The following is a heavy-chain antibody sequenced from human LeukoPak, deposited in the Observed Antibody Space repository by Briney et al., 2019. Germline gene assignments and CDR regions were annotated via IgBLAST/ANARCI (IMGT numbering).Heavy chain of an antibody. Sequence: ASVKVSCKASGYTFTSYYMHWVRQAPGQGLEWMGLINPSGGTTRYAQKFQGRVTMTRDLSTSTDYMELSSLRSDDTAVYYCARKYYYGSGSYYCTWGQGTLVTVSS. CDR1: GYTFTSYY. CDR3: ARKYYYGSGSYYCT. V-gene: IGHV1-46*01. J-gene: IGHJ5*02. CDR2: INPSGGTT. D-gene: IGHD3-10*01.